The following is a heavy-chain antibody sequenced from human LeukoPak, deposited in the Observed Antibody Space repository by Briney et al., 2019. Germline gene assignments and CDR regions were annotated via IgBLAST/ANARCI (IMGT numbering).Heavy chain of an antibody. V-gene: IGHV4-59*01. CDR3: AREGYGSGGYYNWFDP. D-gene: IGHD3-10*01. CDR2: IYYSGST. Sequence: PSETLSLTCTVSGGSISSYYWSWIRQPPGKGLEWIGYIYYSGSTNYNPSLKSRVTISVDTSKNQFSLKLSSVTAADTAVYYCAREGYGSGGYYNWFDPRGQGTLVTVSS. CDR1: GGSISSYY. J-gene: IGHJ5*02.